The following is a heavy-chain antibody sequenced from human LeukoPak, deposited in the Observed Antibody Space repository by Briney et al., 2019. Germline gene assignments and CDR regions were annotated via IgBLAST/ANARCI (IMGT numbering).Heavy chain of an antibody. CDR2: IYYSGST. V-gene: IGHV4-39*01. CDR1: GGSISSGSYY. J-gene: IGHJ4*02. CDR3: ARQGRGIQLQTYFDY. D-gene: IGHD5-24*01. Sequence: KASETLSLTCTVSGGSISSGSYYWGWIRQPPGKGLEWIGSIYYSGSTYYNPSLKSRVTISVDTFKSQFSLRLNSVTAADTAVYYCARQGRGIQLQTYFDYWGQGTLVTVSS.